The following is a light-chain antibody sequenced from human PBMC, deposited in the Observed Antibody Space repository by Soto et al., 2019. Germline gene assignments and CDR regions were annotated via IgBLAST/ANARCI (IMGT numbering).Light chain of an antibody. CDR2: DAS. V-gene: IGKV1-5*01. CDR1: QSIGKW. Sequence: DIQMTQSPPTLSASVGDRVSITCRASQSIGKWLAWYQQKPGKAPKVLIHDASTLKTGVPSRFSGSGSGTEFTLTISSLQPDDFGTYYCQEYNSYWTFGQGTKVDIK. J-gene: IGKJ1*01. CDR3: QEYNSYWT.